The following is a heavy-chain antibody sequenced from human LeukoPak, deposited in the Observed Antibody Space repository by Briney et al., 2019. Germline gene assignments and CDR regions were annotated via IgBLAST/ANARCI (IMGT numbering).Heavy chain of an antibody. CDR2: IKEDGSEE. Sequence: GGCLRLSCEASGFTLSTSWMSWVRQAPGKGLEWVANIKEDGSEEDYVDSVKGRFSIFRDNAKNSVYLQMNSLRPEDTAIYYCVRDWTGGDGFWSQGTLVTVSS. CDR3: VRDWTGGDGF. J-gene: IGHJ4*02. CDR1: GFTLSTSW. V-gene: IGHV3-7*01. D-gene: IGHD5-24*01.